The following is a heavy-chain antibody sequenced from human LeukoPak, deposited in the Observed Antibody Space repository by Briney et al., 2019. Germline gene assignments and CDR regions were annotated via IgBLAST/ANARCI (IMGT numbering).Heavy chain of an antibody. CDR3: ARALLLSYFYDSSGRPRFDY. CDR2: ISAYNGNT. V-gene: IGHV1-18*04. CDR1: GYTFTSYG. J-gene: IGHJ4*02. D-gene: IGHD3-22*01. Sequence: ASVKVSCKASGYTFTSYGISWLRQAPGQGLEWMGWISAYNGNTNYAQKLQGRVTMTTDTSTSTAYMELRSLRSDDTAVYYCARALLLSYFYDSSGRPRFDYWGQGTLVTASS.